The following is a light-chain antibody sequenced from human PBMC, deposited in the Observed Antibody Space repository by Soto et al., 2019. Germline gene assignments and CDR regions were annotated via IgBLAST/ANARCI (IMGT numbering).Light chain of an antibody. Sequence: DIQMTQSPSTLSASVGDRVTITYRASQSISSWLAWHQQKPGKAPRLLIYKASNLESGVPSRFSGSGSGTEFTLTITSLQPDDSATYYCQQYNDNWTFGQGTKVEIK. J-gene: IGKJ1*01. V-gene: IGKV1-5*03. CDR3: QQYNDNWT. CDR1: QSISSW. CDR2: KAS.